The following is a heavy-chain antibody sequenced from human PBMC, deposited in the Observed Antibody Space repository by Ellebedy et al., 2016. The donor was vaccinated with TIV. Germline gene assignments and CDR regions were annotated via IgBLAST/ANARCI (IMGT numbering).Heavy chain of an antibody. CDR1: GFTISSFS. Sequence: GESLKISCAASGFTISSFSMNWVRQAPGKGLEWVSAISGSGGSTHYADSVKGRFTISRGNSKNTLFLQVNSLRAEDTAVYYCAKSPLVVVAATCLDYWGQGTLVTVSS. V-gene: IGHV3-23*01. D-gene: IGHD2-15*01. CDR2: ISGSGGST. J-gene: IGHJ4*02. CDR3: AKSPLVVVAATCLDY.